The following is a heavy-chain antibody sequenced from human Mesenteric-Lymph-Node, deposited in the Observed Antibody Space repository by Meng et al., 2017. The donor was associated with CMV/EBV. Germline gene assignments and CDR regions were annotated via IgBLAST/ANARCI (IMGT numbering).Heavy chain of an antibody. D-gene: IGHD3-9*01. V-gene: IGHV1-2*06. CDR2: INPKTGGR. J-gene: IGHJ4*02. CDR3: ARDRDTDWYSPFDY. CDR1: GYTFIDYY. Sequence: QVQLVQSGAEVKKHGASVRVPCKASGYTFIDYYINWVRQAPGQGLEWMGRINPKTGGRSYAQNFQGRVTMTRDTSINTAYMEVNRLNSDDTAMYYCARDRDTDWYSPFDYWGPGTLVTVSS.